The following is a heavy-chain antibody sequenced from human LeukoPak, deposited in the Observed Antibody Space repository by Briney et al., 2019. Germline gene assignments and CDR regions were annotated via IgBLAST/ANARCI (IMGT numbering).Heavy chain of an antibody. J-gene: IGHJ4*02. CDR3: ARAITAVDSY. Sequence: GGSLRLSCAASAFTFSSYWMNWVRQAPGKGLEWVAGIDEDGTGKYYVESVKGRFTISRDNAKKSVYLQMNSLRADDTAVYYCARAITAVDSYWGQGTLVTVSS. CDR2: IDEDGTGK. D-gene: IGHD6-13*01. V-gene: IGHV3-7*01. CDR1: AFTFSSYW.